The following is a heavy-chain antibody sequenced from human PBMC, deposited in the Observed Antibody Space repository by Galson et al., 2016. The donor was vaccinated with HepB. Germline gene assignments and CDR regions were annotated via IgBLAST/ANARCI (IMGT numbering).Heavy chain of an antibody. CDR3: ARDPGTICHGINYHFDL. V-gene: IGHV3-74*01. Sequence: SLRLSCAASGFAFSSYWMHWVRQVPGKGLVWVSRLNTGGRTTNYADSVKGRFTISRDNAKNTLYLQMDSLRPEDTALYYCARDPGTICHGINYHFDLWGQGSLVTVSS. CDR1: GFAFSSYW. D-gene: IGHD1-1*01. CDR2: LNTGGRTT. J-gene: IGHJ4*02.